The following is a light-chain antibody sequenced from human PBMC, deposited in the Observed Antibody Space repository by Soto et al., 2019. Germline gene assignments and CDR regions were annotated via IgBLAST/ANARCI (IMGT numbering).Light chain of an antibody. CDR2: DVS. V-gene: IGLV2-14*03. J-gene: IGLJ1*01. Sequence: QSALTQPASVSGSPGQSITISCTGTSSDIGAYNFVSWYQQHPGKAPKLMIYDVSNRPSGVSNRFSGSKSGDTASLTISGLQAKDEADYYCSSYTISAADVFGTGTKVTVL. CDR1: SSDIGAYNF. CDR3: SSYTISAADV.